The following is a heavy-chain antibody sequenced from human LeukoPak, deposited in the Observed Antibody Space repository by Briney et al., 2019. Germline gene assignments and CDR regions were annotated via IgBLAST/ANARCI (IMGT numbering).Heavy chain of an antibody. V-gene: IGHV3-30*18. CDR3: AKGLAVAGTMVGDY. CDR2: ISYDGSNK. J-gene: IGHJ4*02. CDR1: GFTFSSYG. Sequence: GRSLRLSCAASGFTFSSYGMHWVRQAPGKGLEWVAVISYDGSNKYYADSAKGRFTISRDNSKNTLYLQMNSLRAEDTAVYYCAKGLAVAGTMVGDYWGQGTLVTVSS. D-gene: IGHD6-19*01.